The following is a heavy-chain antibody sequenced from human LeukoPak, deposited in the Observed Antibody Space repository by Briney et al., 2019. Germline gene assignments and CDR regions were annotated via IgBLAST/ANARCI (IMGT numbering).Heavy chain of an antibody. J-gene: IGHJ4*02. CDR3: ARDRLGVTIFGVVSQPRH. CDR1: GYTFTGYY. V-gene: IGHV1-2*02. Sequence: GASVKVSCKASGYTFTGYYMHWVRQAPGQGLEWMGWINPNSGGTNYAQKFQGRVTMTRDTSISTAYMELSRLRSDDTAVYYCARDRLGVTIFGVVSQPRHWGQGTLVTVSS. D-gene: IGHD3-3*01. CDR2: INPNSGGT.